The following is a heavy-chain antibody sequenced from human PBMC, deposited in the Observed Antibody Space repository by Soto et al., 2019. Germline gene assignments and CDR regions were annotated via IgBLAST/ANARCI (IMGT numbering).Heavy chain of an antibody. CDR3: ARDWVHERWFDP. J-gene: IGHJ5*02. CDR1: GGSVNSGDYY. Sequence: QVQLQESGPGLVKPSQTLSLTCTVSGGSVNSGDYYWSWFRQSPGKGLEWIGSIFYSGTTYYNPSLQGRITISIDTSKNQFSLRLTSVTVADTALYYCARDWVHERWFDPWGQGTLVTVSS. V-gene: IGHV4-30-4*01. D-gene: IGHD1-1*01. CDR2: IFYSGTT.